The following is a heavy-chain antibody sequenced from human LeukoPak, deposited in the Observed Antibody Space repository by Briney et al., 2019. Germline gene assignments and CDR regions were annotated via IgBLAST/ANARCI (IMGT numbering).Heavy chain of an antibody. V-gene: IGHV4-39*07. Sequence: PSETLSLTCTVSGGSISSSSYYWGWIRQPPGKGLEWIGEINHSGSTNYNPSLKSRVTISVDTSKNQFSLKLSSVTAADTAVYYCARLAVVVPAAMLGIYYYYYYMDVWGKGTTVTISS. D-gene: IGHD2-2*01. CDR2: INHSGST. J-gene: IGHJ6*03. CDR3: ARLAVVVPAAMLGIYYYYYYMDV. CDR1: GGSISSSSYY.